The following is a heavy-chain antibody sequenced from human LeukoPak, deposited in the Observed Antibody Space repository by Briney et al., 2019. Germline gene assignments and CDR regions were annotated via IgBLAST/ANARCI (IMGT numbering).Heavy chain of an antibody. V-gene: IGHV3-53*05. J-gene: IGHJ4*02. Sequence: GGSLRLSCAASGITVRVNFMSWVRQAPGKGPEWVSAMYSGGSTAYADSVRGRFIISRDAAKNTVDLQMNSLRTEDTAVYYCARDPPGGGYWGQGTLVTVSS. D-gene: IGHD1-26*01. CDR1: GITVRVNF. CDR3: ARDPPGGGY. CDR2: MYSGGST.